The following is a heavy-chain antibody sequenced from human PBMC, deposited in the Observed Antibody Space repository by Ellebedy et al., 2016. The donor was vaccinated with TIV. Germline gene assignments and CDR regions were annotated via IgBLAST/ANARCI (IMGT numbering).Heavy chain of an antibody. CDR2: INGGNGNT. V-gene: IGHV1-3*01. J-gene: IGHJ6*02. CDR3: ARLIAAAGTGYYYYGMDV. CDR1: GYTFTSYA. D-gene: IGHD6-13*01. Sequence: ASVKVSXXASGYTFTSYAMHWVRQAPGQRLEWMGWINGGNGNTEYSEKFQDRITITRDTSARTAYMELSSLGSEDTAVYYCARLIAAAGTGYYYYGMDVWGQGTTVTVSS.